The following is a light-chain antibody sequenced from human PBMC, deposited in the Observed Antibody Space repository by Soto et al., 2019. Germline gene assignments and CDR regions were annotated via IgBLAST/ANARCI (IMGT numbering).Light chain of an antibody. J-gene: IGLJ1*01. CDR3: SSYTSSNTLEV. Sequence: QSVLTQPASVSGSPGQSITFSCTGTSSDIGVYNYVSWYQQHPGKAPKLMIYEVNNRPSGVSNRFSGSKSGNTASLTISGLQAEDEADHYCSSYTSSNTLEVFGVGTKVTVL. CDR1: SSDIGVYNY. V-gene: IGLV2-14*01. CDR2: EVN.